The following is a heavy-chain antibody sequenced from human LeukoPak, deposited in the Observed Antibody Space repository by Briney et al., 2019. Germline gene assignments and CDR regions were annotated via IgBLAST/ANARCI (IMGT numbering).Heavy chain of an antibody. CDR1: GFNVSSYW. CDR3: ARDIEAAGLFLDY. D-gene: IGHD6-13*01. CDR2: MKYDGSEK. V-gene: IGHV3-7*01. J-gene: IGHJ4*02. Sequence: GGSLRLSCAASGFNVSSYWVSWVRQAPGKGLEWVANMKYDGSEKYYVDSVKGRSTISRDNAKNSLYLPMNSLRAEDTAVYYCARDIEAAGLFLDYWGQGTLVTVSS.